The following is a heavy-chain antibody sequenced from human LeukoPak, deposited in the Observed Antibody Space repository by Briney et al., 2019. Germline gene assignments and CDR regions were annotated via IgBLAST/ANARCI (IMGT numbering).Heavy chain of an antibody. D-gene: IGHD5-12*01. CDR3: VSPGGYEHWASIT. J-gene: IGHJ1*01. CDR1: GYIFRRYW. CDR2: INEDGRQT. V-gene: IGHV3-7*02. Sequence: GRSLRPSCAAAGYIFRRYWVSCVRQAPGKGMEWVGNINEDGRQTNYVDSGKGRFIISRDNAKHSLYLQINSLKIEDTAIYYCVSPGGYEHWASITWGQGTIVRVST.